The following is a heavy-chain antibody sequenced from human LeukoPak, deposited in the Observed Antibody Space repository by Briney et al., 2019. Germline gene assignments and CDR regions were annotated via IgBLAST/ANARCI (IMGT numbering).Heavy chain of an antibody. CDR3: ASLGCSSTSCYNY. CDR2: ISGSSSTI. Sequence: PGGSLRLSCAASGFTFSSYSMNWVRQAPGKGLEWVSYISGSSSTIYYADSVKGRFTISRDNAKNSLYLQMNSLRAEDTAVYCCASLGCSSTSCYNYWGQGTLVTVSS. CDR1: GFTFSSYS. J-gene: IGHJ4*02. D-gene: IGHD2-2*02. V-gene: IGHV3-48*01.